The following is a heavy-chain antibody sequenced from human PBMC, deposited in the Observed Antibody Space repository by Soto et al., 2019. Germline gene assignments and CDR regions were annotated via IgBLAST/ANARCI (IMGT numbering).Heavy chain of an antibody. D-gene: IGHD4-17*01. CDR2: IYYSGST. CDR3: ARHTTVVTPLGRDNWFDP. CDR1: GGSISSSSYY. J-gene: IGHJ5*02. V-gene: IGHV4-39*01. Sequence: PSETLSLTCTVSGGSISSSSYYWGWIRQPPGKGLEWIGSIYYSGSTYYNPSLKSRVTISVDTSKNQFSLKLSSVTAADTAVYYCARHTTVVTPLGRDNWFDPWGQGTLVTVS.